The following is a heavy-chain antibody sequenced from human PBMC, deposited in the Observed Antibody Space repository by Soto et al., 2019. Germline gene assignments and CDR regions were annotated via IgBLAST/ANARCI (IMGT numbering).Heavy chain of an antibody. CDR3: ARDKLLGSTVGYSFDY. CDR1: GFTFSSYA. J-gene: IGHJ4*02. CDR2: IWYDGSNK. D-gene: IGHD2-21*01. V-gene: IGHV3-33*01. Sequence: QVQLVESGGGVVQPGRSLRLSCAASGFTFSSYAMHWVRQAPGKGLEWVAVIWYDGSNKYYADSVKGRFIISRDNSKNXLYLQMNSLRAEDTAVYYCARDKLLGSTVGYSFDYWGQGTLVTVSS.